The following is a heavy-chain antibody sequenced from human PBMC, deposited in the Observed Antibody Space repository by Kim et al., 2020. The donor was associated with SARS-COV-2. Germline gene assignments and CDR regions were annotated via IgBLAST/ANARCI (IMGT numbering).Heavy chain of an antibody. CDR3: ASRYGDLNWFDP. Sequence: SETLSLTCTVSGGSISSSSYYWGWIRQPPGKGLEWIGSIYYSGSTYYNPSLKSRVTISVDTSKNQFSLKLSSVTAADTAVYYCASRYGDLNWFDPWGQGTLVTVSS. CDR1: GGSISSSSYY. D-gene: IGHD4-17*01. V-gene: IGHV4-39*01. J-gene: IGHJ5*02. CDR2: IYYSGST.